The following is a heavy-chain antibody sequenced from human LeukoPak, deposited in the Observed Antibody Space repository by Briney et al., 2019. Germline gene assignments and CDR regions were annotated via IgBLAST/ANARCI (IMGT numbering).Heavy chain of an antibody. J-gene: IGHJ6*03. V-gene: IGHV3-30*01. CDR3: AREVGDCSSTSCYNHYYYMDV. D-gene: IGHD2-2*02. CDR2: ISYDGSNK. CDR1: GFTFSSYA. Sequence: QPGGSLRLSCAASGFTFSSYAMHWVRQAPGKGLEWVAVISYDGSNKYYADSVKGRFTISRDNSKNTLYLQMNSLRAEDTAVYYCAREVGDCSSTSCYNHYYYMDVWGKGTTVTVSS.